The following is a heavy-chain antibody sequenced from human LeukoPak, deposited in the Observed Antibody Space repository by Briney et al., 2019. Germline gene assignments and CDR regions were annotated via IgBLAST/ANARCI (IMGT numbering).Heavy chain of an antibody. V-gene: IGHV3-23*01. CDR3: AKNYDFWSGSEDV. Sequence: GGSLRLSCAASRFTVSSNYMSWVRQAPGKGLEWVSAISGSGGSTYYADSVKGRFTISRDNSKNTLYLQMNSLRAEDTAVYYCAKNYDFWSGSEDVWGQGTTVTVSS. D-gene: IGHD3-3*01. CDR1: RFTVSSNY. CDR2: ISGSGGST. J-gene: IGHJ6*02.